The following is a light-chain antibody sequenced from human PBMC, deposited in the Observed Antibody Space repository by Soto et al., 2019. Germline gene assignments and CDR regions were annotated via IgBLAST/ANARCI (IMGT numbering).Light chain of an antibody. CDR2: AAS. CDR3: QQSHSTPLT. CDR1: QGISSY. Sequence: VIWMTQSPSLLSASTGDRVTISCRMSQGISSYLAWYQQRPGKAPKFLICAASTLQRGVPSRFSGSGFGTEFTLTISSLQPEDFATYYCQQSHSTPLTFGGGTKVDIK. J-gene: IGKJ4*01. V-gene: IGKV1D-8*03.